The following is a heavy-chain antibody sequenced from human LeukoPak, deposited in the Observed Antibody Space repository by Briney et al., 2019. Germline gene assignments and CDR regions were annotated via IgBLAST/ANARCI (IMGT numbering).Heavy chain of an antibody. CDR3: ARDMGMRYEINAFDI. Sequence: ASVKVSCKASGYTFTGYYMHWVRQAPGQGLEWMGWINPNSGGTNYARKFQGRVTMTRDTSISTAYMELSRLRSDDTAVYYCARDMGMRYEINAFDIWGQGTMVTVTS. CDR1: GYTFTGYY. D-gene: IGHD6-13*01. J-gene: IGHJ3*02. V-gene: IGHV1-2*02. CDR2: INPNSGGT.